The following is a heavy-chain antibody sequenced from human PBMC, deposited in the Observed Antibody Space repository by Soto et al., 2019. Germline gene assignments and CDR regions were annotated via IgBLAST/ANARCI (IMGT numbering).Heavy chain of an antibody. D-gene: IGHD3-22*01. V-gene: IGHV3-30*18. Sequence: QVQLVESGGGVVQPGRSLRLSCAASGFTFSSYGMHWVRQAPGKGLEWVAVISYDGSNKYYADSVKGRFTNSRDNSKNTVDQQMNSLRAEGTAVYYFSEDTIQPYYDAVSSIDYWGQGTLVTVSS. CDR3: SEDTIQPYYDAVSSIDY. J-gene: IGHJ4*02. CDR2: ISYDGSNK. CDR1: GFTFSSYG.